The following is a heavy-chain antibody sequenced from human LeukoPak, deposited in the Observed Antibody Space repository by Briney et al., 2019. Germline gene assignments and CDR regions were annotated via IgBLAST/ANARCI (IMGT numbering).Heavy chain of an antibody. Sequence: SETLSLTCTVSGGSISSRSYYWGWIRQPPGKGLEWIGSIYYSGSTNYNPSLKSRVTISVDTSKNQFSLKLSSVTAADTAVYYCAREGRSGSYRGWFDPWGQGTLVTVSS. CDR2: IYYSGST. CDR1: GGSISSRSYY. D-gene: IGHD1-26*01. V-gene: IGHV4-39*07. J-gene: IGHJ5*02. CDR3: AREGRSGSYRGWFDP.